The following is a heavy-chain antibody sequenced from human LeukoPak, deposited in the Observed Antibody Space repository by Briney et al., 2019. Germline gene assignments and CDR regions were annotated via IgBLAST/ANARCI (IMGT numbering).Heavy chain of an antibody. CDR1: GFTFSNYW. CDR3: ARLHSGRYYGDAFDI. CDR2: IKEEGSEK. Sequence: GGSLRLSCAASGFTFSNYWMTWVRQAPGKGLEWLANIKEEGSEKYYVDSVRGRFTASRDNAKNSLYLQMNSLRAEDTAMYFCARLHSGRYYGDAFDIWGQGTMVTVSP. V-gene: IGHV3-7*03. D-gene: IGHD1-26*01. J-gene: IGHJ3*02.